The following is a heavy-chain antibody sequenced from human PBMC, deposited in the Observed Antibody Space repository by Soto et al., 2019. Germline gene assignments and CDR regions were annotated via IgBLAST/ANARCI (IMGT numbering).Heavy chain of an antibody. V-gene: IGHV3-48*01. J-gene: IGHJ4*02. CDR1: GFNFKSYP. CDR2: ISSSSSVI. Sequence: EVQLVESGGGLVQPGGSLRLSCAASGFNFKSYPMNWVRQAPGKGLEWVSYISSSSSVIYYADSVKGRFTISRDNAKNSLYLQMNSLRADDTAVYFCARESGYSDSSGQVVDYWGQGTLVTVSS. CDR3: ARESGYSDSSGQVVDY. D-gene: IGHD3-22*01.